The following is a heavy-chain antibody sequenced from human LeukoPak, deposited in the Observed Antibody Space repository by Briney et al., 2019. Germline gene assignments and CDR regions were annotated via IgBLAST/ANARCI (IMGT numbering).Heavy chain of an antibody. CDR2: IRYDGTNE. D-gene: IGHD3-3*01. J-gene: IGHJ4*02. CDR3: ARVAQFWPVYCDY. V-gene: IGHV3-30*02. CDR1: GLTLTNHG. Sequence: PGGSLRLSCAASGLTLTNHGMHWVRQAPGKGLEWVAMIRYDGTNEYYADSVKGRFTISRDTSTNILYMQMKSLRPDDTAVYFCARVAQFWPVYCDYWGRGTLVTVSS.